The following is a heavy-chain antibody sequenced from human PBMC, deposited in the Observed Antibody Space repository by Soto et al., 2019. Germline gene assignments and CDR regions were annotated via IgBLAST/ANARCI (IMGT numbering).Heavy chain of an antibody. CDR3: ARDRHNNFFDP. V-gene: IGHV4-31*03. CDR2: IYYSGST. D-gene: IGHD6-6*01. J-gene: IGHJ5*02. CDR1: GASMSSGGYY. Sequence: SETLSLTCPVSGASMSSGGYYWTWIRQSPGKGLEWIGYIYYSGSTYYNPSLESRVAISLDTSRSQFSLTLHSVTAADTAIYYCARDRHNNFFDPWGQGTLVT.